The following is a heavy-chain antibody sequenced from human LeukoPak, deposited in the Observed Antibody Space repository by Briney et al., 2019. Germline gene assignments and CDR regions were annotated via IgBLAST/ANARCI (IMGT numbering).Heavy chain of an antibody. J-gene: IGHJ6*02. CDR2: ISYDGRNK. CDR1: AFTFSSYN. V-gene: IGHV3-30*18. CDR3: AKVYYYDSSGNYYYYYGMDV. D-gene: IGHD3-22*01. Sequence: GGSLRLSCSASAFTFSSYNMHWVRQAPGKGMEWVALISYDGRNKYYADSVKGRFTISGDNSKTTLYLQMNSLRAEDTAVYYCAKVYYYDSSGNYYYYYGMDVWGQGTTVTVSS.